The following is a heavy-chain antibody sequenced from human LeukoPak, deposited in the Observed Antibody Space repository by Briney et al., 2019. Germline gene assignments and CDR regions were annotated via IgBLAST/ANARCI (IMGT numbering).Heavy chain of an antibody. V-gene: IGHV1-2*06. Sequence: ASVEVSCKTSGYSFAGYFIHWVRQAPGQGLQWMGRINPNSGGTEYEQSFQGRVTMTRDTSTSTAYVEVSTLISDDTAVYYCARDLSSTANWEFDYWGQETQVTVS. J-gene: IGHJ4*02. CDR3: ARDLSSTANWEFDY. CDR2: INPNSGGT. D-gene: IGHD1-26*01. CDR1: GYSFAGYF.